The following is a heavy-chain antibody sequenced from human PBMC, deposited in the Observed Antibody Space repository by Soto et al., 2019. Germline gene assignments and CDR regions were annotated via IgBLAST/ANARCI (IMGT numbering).Heavy chain of an antibody. J-gene: IGHJ4*02. V-gene: IGHV4-39*01. D-gene: IGHD1-1*01. CDR3: ETVKVGAPRHNHSPY. CDR1: GGSISNGDYY. Sequence: QLQLQESGPGLVKPSGTLSLTCTVSGGSISNGDYYWVWIRQPPGKGLEWIGSVYHTGSTFYNSSLTDRVTIAVHTSKSQFSLKMTSVTAADTSLYFCETVKVGAPRHNHSPYWGQGTLVTVSS. CDR2: VYHTGST.